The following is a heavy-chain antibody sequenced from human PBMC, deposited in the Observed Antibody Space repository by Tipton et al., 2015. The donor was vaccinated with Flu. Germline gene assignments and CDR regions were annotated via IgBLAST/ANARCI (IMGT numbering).Heavy chain of an antibody. CDR1: GGSINGFY. J-gene: IGHJ5*02. CDR3: VKNGDSNWFDP. CDR2: IHSSGNT. Sequence: TLSLTCSVSGGSINGFYWSWIRQPAGKGLEWIGRIHSSGNTNYNPSLKSRVTMSADTSKNQFSLKLTSVTAADTAIYYWVKNGDSNWFDPWGQGALVTVS. D-gene: IGHD2-8*01. V-gene: IGHV4-4*07.